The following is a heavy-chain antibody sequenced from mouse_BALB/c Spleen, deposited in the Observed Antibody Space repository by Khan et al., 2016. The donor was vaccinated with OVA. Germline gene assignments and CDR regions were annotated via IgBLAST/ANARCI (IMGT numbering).Heavy chain of an antibody. CDR1: GYSITTNYA. D-gene: IGHD1-2*01. CDR3: ARKNYYGCAVDY. Sequence: DVKLQESGPGLVKPSQSLSLTCTVTGYSITTNYAWDWIRQFPGNKLEWMGYISYSGSTSYNPSLKSRISITRDTSKNQFFLQLNSVTTEDTATYHCARKNYYGCAVDYWGQGTSVTVSS. CDR2: ISYSGST. V-gene: IGHV3-2*02. J-gene: IGHJ4*01.